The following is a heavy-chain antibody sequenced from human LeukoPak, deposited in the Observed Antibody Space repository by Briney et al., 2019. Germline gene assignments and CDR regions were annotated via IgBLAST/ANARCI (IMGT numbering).Heavy chain of an antibody. J-gene: IGHJ4*02. D-gene: IGHD3-16*01. CDR3: ARCVGGHFDY. Sequence: QPGGSLRLSCPAPGFTFSVYSMTWVRQPPGMGLGWVSYITSNRATIQYADSVKGRFTISRDKAKNSLSLQMNSLGDEDTADYYCARCVGGHFDYWGQGMLVTVSS. V-gene: IGHV3-48*02. CDR2: ITSNRATI. CDR1: GFTFSVYS.